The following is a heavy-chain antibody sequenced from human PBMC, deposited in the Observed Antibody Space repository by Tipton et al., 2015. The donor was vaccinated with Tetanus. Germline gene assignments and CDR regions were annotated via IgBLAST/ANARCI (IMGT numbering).Heavy chain of an antibody. CDR2: INGANGNT. V-gene: IGHV1-3*01. CDR1: GYPFISYT. Sequence: QLVQSGAEVKKPGASVKVSCKASGYPFISYTMHWVRQAPGQGLEWMGCINGANGNTRYSQKFQDRVTITRDTSTTTAYMELRSLRSDDTAVYYCARGGSSPYWGQGTLVIVSS. J-gene: IGHJ4*02. D-gene: IGHD2-15*01. CDR3: ARGGSSPY.